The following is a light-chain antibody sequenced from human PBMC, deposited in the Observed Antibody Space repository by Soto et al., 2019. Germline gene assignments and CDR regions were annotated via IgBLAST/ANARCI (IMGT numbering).Light chain of an antibody. CDR1: QSISNY. V-gene: IGKV1-39*01. CDR2: DAS. Sequence: EIQMTQSPSSLSSYVGDRVTITCRASQSISNYLTWYQQKPGKAPKLLIYDASSMHTGVPSRFSGSGSGTDFTLTIGSLHPEDFATYYCQQSNNSLPFTFGPGTNVDIK. J-gene: IGKJ3*01. CDR3: QQSNNSLPFT.